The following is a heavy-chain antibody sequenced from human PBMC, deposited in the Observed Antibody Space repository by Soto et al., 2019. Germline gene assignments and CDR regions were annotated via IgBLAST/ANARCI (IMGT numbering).Heavy chain of an antibody. D-gene: IGHD2-15*01. J-gene: IGHJ4*02. CDR3: ARVDCSDGSCYSVDY. V-gene: IGHV1-46*01. CDR2: INPSGGST. CDR1: GYTFTSYF. Sequence: QVQLVQSGAEVKKPGASVNVSCKASGYTFTSYFMHWVRQAPGQGLEWMGIINPSGGSTSYAQKSQGRVTMTRDTSTSTVYMELSSLRSEDTAVYYCARVDCSDGSCYSVDYWGQGTLVTVSS.